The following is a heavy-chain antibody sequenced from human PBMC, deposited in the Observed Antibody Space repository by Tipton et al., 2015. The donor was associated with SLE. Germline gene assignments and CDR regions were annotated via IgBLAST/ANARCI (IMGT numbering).Heavy chain of an antibody. J-gene: IGHJ5*02. Sequence: TLSLTCAVSGGSISSSNWWSWVRQPPGKGLEWIGEIYHSGSTNSNPSLKSRVTISVDTSKNQFSLKLSSVTAADTAVYYCARAGGGDSNWFDPWGQGTLVIVSS. V-gene: IGHV4-4*02. CDR2: IYHSGST. CDR1: GGSISSSNW. D-gene: IGHD2-21*01. CDR3: ARAGGGDSNWFDP.